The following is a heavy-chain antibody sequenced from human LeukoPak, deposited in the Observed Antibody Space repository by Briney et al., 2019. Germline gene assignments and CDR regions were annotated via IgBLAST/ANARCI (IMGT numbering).Heavy chain of an antibody. D-gene: IGHD3-10*02. CDR1: GFTFGDYA. Sequence: PGGSLRLSCTASGFTFGDYAMNWVRQAPGKGLKWVSYISSSGSTIYYADSVKGRFTISRDNAKNSLYLQMNSLRAEDTAVYYCAELGITMIGGVWGKGTTVTISS. V-gene: IGHV3-48*03. J-gene: IGHJ6*04. CDR3: AELGITMIGGV. CDR2: ISSSGSTI.